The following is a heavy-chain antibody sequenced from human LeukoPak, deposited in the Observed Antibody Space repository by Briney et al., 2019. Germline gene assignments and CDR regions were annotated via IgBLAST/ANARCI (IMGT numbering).Heavy chain of an antibody. V-gene: IGHV4-34*01. J-gene: IGHJ4*02. CDR1: GGSFSGYY. CDR2: INHSGST. Sequence: SETLSLTCAVYGGSFSGYYWSWIRQPPGEGLEWMGEINHSGSTNYNPYLKSRVTISVDTSKNQFSLNLSSVAAADTAVYYCALLGGSGYDYRPLDYWGQGTLVTVSS. CDR3: ALLGGSGYDYRPLDY. D-gene: IGHD5-12*01.